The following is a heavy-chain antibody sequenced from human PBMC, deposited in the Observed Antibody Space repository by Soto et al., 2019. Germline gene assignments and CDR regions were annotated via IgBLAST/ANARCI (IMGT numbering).Heavy chain of an antibody. V-gene: IGHV3-13*05. J-gene: IGHJ6*02. CDR1: GFTFSSYD. D-gene: IGHD6-19*01. CDR3: ARSIAVAGKEFGYYGMDV. CDR2: IGSAGVP. Sequence: XVSLRLSCAASGFTFSSYDMHWVRQATGKGLEWVSAIGSAGVPYYPGSVKGRFTISRENVKNSLYLQMNSLRAGDTAVYYCARSIAVAGKEFGYYGMDVWGQGTTVTVSS.